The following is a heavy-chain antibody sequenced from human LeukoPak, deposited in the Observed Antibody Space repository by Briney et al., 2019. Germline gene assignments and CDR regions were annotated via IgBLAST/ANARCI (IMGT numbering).Heavy chain of an antibody. Sequence: PSETLSLTCTVSGGSISRYYWSWIRQPAGKGLEWIGRIYSDGTITYIPSLQSRLTMSIDTSKNQFSLKLSFVTAADTAVYYCARDSGTTGEVKFDPWGQGTLVTVSS. CDR1: GGSISRYY. V-gene: IGHV4-4*07. D-gene: IGHD4-17*01. CDR2: IYSDGTI. J-gene: IGHJ5*02. CDR3: ARDSGTTGEVKFDP.